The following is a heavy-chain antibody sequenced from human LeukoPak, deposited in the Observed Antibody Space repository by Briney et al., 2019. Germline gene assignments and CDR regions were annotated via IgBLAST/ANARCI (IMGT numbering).Heavy chain of an antibody. J-gene: IGHJ4*02. Sequence: PGGSLRLSCAASGFTFSNYNMNWVRQAPGKGLEWVSYITSSTTTIYYADSVKGRFTISRDNAKNSLYLQMNSLRAEDTAVYYCASKSGSYLVYYFDYWGQGTLVTVSS. CDR2: ITSSTTTI. V-gene: IGHV3-48*04. CDR1: GFTFSNYN. CDR3: ASKSGSYLVYYFDY. D-gene: IGHD1-26*01.